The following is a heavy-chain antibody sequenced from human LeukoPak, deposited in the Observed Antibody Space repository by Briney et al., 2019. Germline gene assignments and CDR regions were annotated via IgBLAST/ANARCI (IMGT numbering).Heavy chain of an antibody. CDR2: IYSGGST. Sequence: GGSLRLSCAASGFTVSSNYMSWVRQAPGKGLEWVSVIYSGGSTYYADSVKGRFTISRDNSKDTLYLQMNSLRAEDTAVYYCARGSVTTGPFGMDVWGQGTTVTVSS. CDR1: GFTVSSNY. D-gene: IGHD5-18*01. V-gene: IGHV3-66*01. CDR3: ARGSVTTGPFGMDV. J-gene: IGHJ6*02.